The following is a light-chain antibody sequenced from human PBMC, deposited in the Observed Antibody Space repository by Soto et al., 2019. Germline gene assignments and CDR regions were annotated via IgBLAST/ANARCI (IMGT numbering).Light chain of an antibody. Sequence: DIQMTQSPSTLSASVGDRVTITCRARQSIDVWLACDRQKPGKAPNLLIYKTSNLGSGVPSRFSGSGSGTEFTLTIASLQPDEFATYYCQQYKSDSVTFGQATKVEI. J-gene: IGKJ1*01. V-gene: IGKV1-5*03. CDR3: QQYKSDSVT. CDR2: KTS. CDR1: QSIDVW.